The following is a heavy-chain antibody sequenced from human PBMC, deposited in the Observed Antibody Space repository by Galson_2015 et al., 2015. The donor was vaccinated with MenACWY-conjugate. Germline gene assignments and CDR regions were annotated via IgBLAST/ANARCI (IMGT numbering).Heavy chain of an antibody. CDR2: IKQVGSEK. CDR1: GFTISGYW. CDR3: ARGRITIGP. D-gene: IGHD3-9*01. J-gene: IGHJ5*02. V-gene: IGHV3-7*03. Sequence: SLRLSCAASGFTISGYWMSWVRQAPGKGLEWVANIKQVGSEKNYVDSVKGRFTISRDNAKNSLYLEVNSLRAEDTAVYYCARGRITIGPWGQGTLVTVSS.